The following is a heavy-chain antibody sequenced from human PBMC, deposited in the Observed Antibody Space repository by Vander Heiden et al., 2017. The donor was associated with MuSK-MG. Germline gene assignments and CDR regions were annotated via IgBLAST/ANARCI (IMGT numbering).Heavy chain of an antibody. J-gene: IGHJ6*02. Sequence: QVTLKESGPVLVKPTETLTLTCTVSGFSLSNARMGGSWIRQPPGKSLEWLAHIFSNEEKSYSTSLKSRLTISKDTSKSQVVLTMTKMDPVDTATYYCALGGATARAGMDVWGQGTTVTVSS. CDR3: ALGGATARAGMDV. D-gene: IGHD1-26*01. CDR1: GFSLSNARMG. V-gene: IGHV2-26*01. CDR2: IFSNEEK.